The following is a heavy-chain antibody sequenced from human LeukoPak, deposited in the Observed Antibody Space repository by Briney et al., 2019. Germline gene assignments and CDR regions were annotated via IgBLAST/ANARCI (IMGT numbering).Heavy chain of an antibody. D-gene: IGHD2-15*01. CDR3: ARGWFLDY. CDR1: GFIFSSYW. CDR2: IKQDGSEK. V-gene: IGHV3-7*01. Sequence: GGSLRLSCAASGFIFSSYWMSWVRQAPGKGLEWVANIKQDGSEKYYVDSVKGRFTISRDNAKNSLYLQMNSLRAEDTAVYYCARGWFLDYWGQGTLVTVSS. J-gene: IGHJ4*02.